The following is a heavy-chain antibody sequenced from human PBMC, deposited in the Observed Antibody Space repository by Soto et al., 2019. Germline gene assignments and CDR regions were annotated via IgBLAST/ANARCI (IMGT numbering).Heavy chain of an antibody. CDR3: AKVDRLWFGEFLGY. V-gene: IGHV3-23*01. J-gene: IGHJ4*02. CDR1: GFTFSSYA. CDR2: ISGSGGST. Sequence: EVQLLESGGVLVQPGGSLRLSCAASGFTFSSYAMSWVRQAPGKGLEWVSAISGSGGSTYYADSVKGRFTISRDNSKNTLYLQMNSLRAEDTAVYYCAKVDRLWFGEFLGYWGQGTLVTVSS. D-gene: IGHD3-10*01.